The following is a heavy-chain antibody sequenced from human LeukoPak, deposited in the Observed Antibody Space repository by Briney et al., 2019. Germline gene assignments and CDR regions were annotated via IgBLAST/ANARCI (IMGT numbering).Heavy chain of an antibody. CDR2: IYYSGST. V-gene: IGHV4-59*01. D-gene: IGHD6-6*01. Sequence: SETLSLTCTVSGGSISSYYWSWIRQPPGKGLEWIGEIYYSGSTNYNPSLKSRVTISVDTSKNQFSLKLSSVTAADTAVYYCARESSSSAYMDGWGKVTTVTVSS. CDR3: ARESSSSAYMDG. CDR1: GGSISSYY. J-gene: IGHJ6*03.